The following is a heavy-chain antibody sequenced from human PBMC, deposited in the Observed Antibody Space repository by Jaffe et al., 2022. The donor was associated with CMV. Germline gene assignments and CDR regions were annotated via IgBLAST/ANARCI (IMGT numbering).Heavy chain of an antibody. CDR3: ARHGRGYDPFFDY. CDR1: GYSFTNYW. D-gene: IGHD5-12*01. J-gene: IGHJ4*02. CDR2: IDPSDSYP. Sequence: EVLLVQSGAEVKKPGESLRISCKGSGYSFTNYWISWVRQMPGKGLEWMGRIDPSDSYPNYSPSFQGHVTISADKSISTAFLQWNNLKASDTAIYYCARHGRGYDPFFDYWGQGTLVTVSS. V-gene: IGHV5-10-1*03.